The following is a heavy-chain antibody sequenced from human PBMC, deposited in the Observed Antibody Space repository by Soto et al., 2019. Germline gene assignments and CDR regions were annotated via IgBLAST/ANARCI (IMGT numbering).Heavy chain of an antibody. CDR2: ISYDGTNK. V-gene: IGHV3-30*18. D-gene: IGHD3-10*01. CDR1: GFTFSNYG. J-gene: IGHJ4*02. CDR3: AKDRGGSGSFDY. Sequence: GSLRLSCSGLGFTFSNYGIHLVRQAPGKGLEWVAVISYDGTNKYFADSVKGRFTISRDSSKNTVSLQMNSLRAEDTAVYYCAKDRGGSGSFDYWGQGTLVTVSS.